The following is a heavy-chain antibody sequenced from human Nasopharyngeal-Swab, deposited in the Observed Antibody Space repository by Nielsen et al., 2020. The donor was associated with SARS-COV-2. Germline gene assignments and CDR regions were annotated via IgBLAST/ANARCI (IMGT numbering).Heavy chain of an antibody. J-gene: IGHJ4*02. CDR3: ARIGYSSSSTDY. CDR1: GFTFTNYW. D-gene: IGHD6-6*01. Sequence: GESLKIPCAASGFTFTNYWMSWFRQAPGKGLEWVANINQDESVKYYVDSVKGRFTVSRDNAKDSLYLQMNSLRIEDTAVYFCARIGYSSSSTDYWGQGTLVTVSS. V-gene: IGHV3-7*01. CDR2: INQDESVK.